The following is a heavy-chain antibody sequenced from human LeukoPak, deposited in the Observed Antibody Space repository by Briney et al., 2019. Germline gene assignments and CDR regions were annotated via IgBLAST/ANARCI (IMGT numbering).Heavy chain of an antibody. Sequence: SGTLSLTCAVSGGSISSSNWWSWVRQPPGKGLEWIGEIYHSGSTNYNPSLKSRVTISVDTSKNQFSLKLSSVTAADTAVYYCARGPSYYYYMDVWGKGTTVTISS. V-gene: IGHV4-4*02. CDR2: IYHSGST. CDR3: ARGPSYYYYMDV. J-gene: IGHJ6*03. CDR1: GGSISSSNW.